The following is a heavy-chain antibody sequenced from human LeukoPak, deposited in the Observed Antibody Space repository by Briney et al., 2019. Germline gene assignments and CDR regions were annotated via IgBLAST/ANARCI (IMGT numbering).Heavy chain of an antibody. V-gene: IGHV4-59*08. CDR3: ARVWTMVRGVDAFDI. CDR1: GGSISSYY. J-gene: IGHJ3*02. D-gene: IGHD3-10*01. Sequence: SETLSLTCTVSGGSISSYYWSWIRQPPGKGLEWIGYIYYTGSTYHNPSLKSRVTISVDTSKNQFSLKLSSVTAADTAVYYCARVWTMVRGVDAFDIWGQGTMVTVSS. CDR2: IYYTGST.